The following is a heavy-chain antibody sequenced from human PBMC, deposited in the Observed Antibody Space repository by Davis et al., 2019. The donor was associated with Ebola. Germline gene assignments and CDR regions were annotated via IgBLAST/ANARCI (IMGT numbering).Heavy chain of an antibody. V-gene: IGHV1-2*04. CDR3: AREYCSSTSCYNWFDP. J-gene: IGHJ5*02. CDR1: GYTFTSYG. Sequence: ASVKVSCKASGYTFTSYGISWVRQAPGQGLEWMGWINPNSGGTNYAQKFQGWVTMTRDTSISTAYMELSRLRSDDTAVYYCAREYCSSTSCYNWFDPWGQGTLVTVSS. D-gene: IGHD2-2*01. CDR2: INPNSGGT.